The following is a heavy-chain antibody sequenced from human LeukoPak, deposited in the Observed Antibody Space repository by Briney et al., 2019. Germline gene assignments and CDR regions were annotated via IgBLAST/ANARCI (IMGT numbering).Heavy chain of an antibody. CDR1: GGSISSSGYS. Sequence: PSETLSLTCTVSGGSISSSGYSWGWIRQPPGKGLEWIGSIFYSGRTYYNPSLKSRVTISVDTSKNQFSLKMTSVTAADTAVYYCARLGQYCGGDCYPPSFDYWGQGTQVTVSS. CDR2: IFYSGRT. D-gene: IGHD2-21*02. V-gene: IGHV4-39*01. J-gene: IGHJ4*02. CDR3: ARLGQYCGGDCYPPSFDY.